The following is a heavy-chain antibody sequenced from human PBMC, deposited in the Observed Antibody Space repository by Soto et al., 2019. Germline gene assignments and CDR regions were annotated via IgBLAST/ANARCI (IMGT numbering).Heavy chain of an antibody. V-gene: IGHV5-10-1*01. CDR3: ASRGTAIVYDGMDV. J-gene: IGHJ6*02. D-gene: IGHD5-18*01. CDR2: IDPSDSYT. CDR1: GYSFTSYW. Sequence: PGESLNISCKGSGYSFTSYWISWVRQMPGKGLEWMGRIDPSDSYTNYSPSFQGHVTISADKSISTAYLQWSSLKASDTAMYYCASRGTAIVYDGMDVWGQGTTVTVSS.